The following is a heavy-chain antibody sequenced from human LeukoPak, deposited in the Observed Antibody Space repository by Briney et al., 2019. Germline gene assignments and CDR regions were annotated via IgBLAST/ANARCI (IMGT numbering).Heavy chain of an antibody. D-gene: IGHD6-13*01. CDR3: ARVYYSSSYDYWYFDL. J-gene: IGHJ2*01. CDR1: GGSFSGYY. V-gene: IGHV4-34*01. Sequence: SETLSLTCAVYGGSFSGYYWSCIRQPPGKGLEWIGEINHSGRTNYNPSLKSRVTISVDTSKNQFSLKLSSVTAADTAVYYCARVYYSSSYDYWYFDLWGRGTLVTVSS. CDR2: INHSGRT.